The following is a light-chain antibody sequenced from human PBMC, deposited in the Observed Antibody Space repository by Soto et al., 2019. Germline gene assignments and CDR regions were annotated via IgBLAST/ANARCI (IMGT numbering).Light chain of an antibody. J-gene: IGLJ2*01. CDR2: EVS. Sequence: QSALTQPASVSGSPGQSITISCTGTSSDVGRYNFVSWYQQHPGKAPKVLIYEVSKRPSGVSDRFSGSKSGNTASLTISGLQGEDEGDYYCSSYALSRTLVFGAGTKVTVL. CDR1: SSDVGRYNF. CDR3: SSYALSRTLV. V-gene: IGLV2-23*02.